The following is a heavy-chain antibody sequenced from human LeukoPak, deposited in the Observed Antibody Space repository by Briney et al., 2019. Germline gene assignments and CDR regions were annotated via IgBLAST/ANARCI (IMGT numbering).Heavy chain of an antibody. D-gene: IGHD2-2*01. Sequence: QAGGSLRLSCATFGFTFSSYGMHWVRQAPGKGLEWLAFTQYDGNDNYYADSVKGRFTISRDNSKNTLYLQMNSLRADDTAVYYCAKSGLYCSSTTCEFDYWGQGTLVTVSS. V-gene: IGHV3-30*02. CDR2: TQYDGNDN. CDR1: GFTFSSYG. CDR3: AKSGLYCSSTTCEFDY. J-gene: IGHJ4*02.